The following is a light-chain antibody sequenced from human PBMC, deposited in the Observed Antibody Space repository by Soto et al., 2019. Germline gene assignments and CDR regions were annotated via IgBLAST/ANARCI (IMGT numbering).Light chain of an antibody. Sequence: DIQMTQSPSTLSASVGDRVTITCRASQTISIWLAWYQQKPGKAPKLLIYKASSLESGVPSRFSGSGSGTEFTLTISSLQPDDFATYYCQQYDTYSPMTFGQGTKVEIK. V-gene: IGKV1-5*03. J-gene: IGKJ1*01. CDR3: QQYDTYSPMT. CDR1: QTISIW. CDR2: KAS.